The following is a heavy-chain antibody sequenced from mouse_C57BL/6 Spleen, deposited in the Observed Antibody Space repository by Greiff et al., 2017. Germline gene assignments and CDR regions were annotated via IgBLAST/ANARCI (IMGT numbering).Heavy chain of an antibody. CDR3: AREESNCVNYYAMDY. J-gene: IGHJ4*01. D-gene: IGHD2-5*01. CDR2: IYPGSGST. CDR1: GYTFTSYW. V-gene: IGHV1-55*01. Sequence: QVQLQQPGAELVKPGASVKMSCKASGYTFTSYWITWVKQRPGQGLEWIGDIYPGSGSTNYNEKFKSKATLTVDTSSSTAYMQLSSLTSEDSAVYYCAREESNCVNYYAMDYWGQGTSVSVSS.